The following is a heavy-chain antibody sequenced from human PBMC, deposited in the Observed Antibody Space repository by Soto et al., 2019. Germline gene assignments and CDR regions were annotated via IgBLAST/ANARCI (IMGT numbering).Heavy chain of an antibody. D-gene: IGHD3-10*01. CDR2: IGVAGDT. Sequence: SGGSLRLSCVASGFVFSDHDMHWVRLVSGKGLEWISEIGVAGDTYYPDPVKGRFTISRENAGNSLFLEMTGLRAGDTAVYYCVRDRYYGSGSLLENWGRGTPVTVSS. V-gene: IGHV3-13*01. CDR1: GFVFSDHD. CDR3: VRDRYYGSGSLLEN. J-gene: IGHJ4*01.